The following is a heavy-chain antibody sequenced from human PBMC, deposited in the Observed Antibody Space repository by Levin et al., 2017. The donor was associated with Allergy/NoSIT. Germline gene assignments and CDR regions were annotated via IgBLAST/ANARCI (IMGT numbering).Heavy chain of an antibody. V-gene: IGHV3-30*18. CDR2: ISYDGNDK. D-gene: IGHD6-13*01. CDR1: GFTFSSFG. J-gene: IGHJ4*02. Sequence: GGSLRLSCAASGFTFSSFGMHWVRQAPGKGLEWVAVISYDGNDKYYADSVKGRFTISRDNPKNTLYLQMNSLRTEDTAVYYCAKDLVFGISSWALDYWGQGTLVTVSS. CDR3: AKDLVFGISSWALDY.